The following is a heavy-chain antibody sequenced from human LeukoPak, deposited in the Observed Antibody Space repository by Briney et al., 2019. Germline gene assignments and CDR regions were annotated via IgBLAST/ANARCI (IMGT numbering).Heavy chain of an antibody. V-gene: IGHV3-23*01. CDR2: ISGSGGST. J-gene: IGHJ3*02. Sequence: PGGSLRLSCAASGFAFSSYAMSWVRQAPGKGLEWVSAISGSGGSTYYADSVKGRCTISRNNSKNALYLQMNILRAEDTAVYYCAKALRYFDRLLYDAFDIWGQGTMVTVSS. CDR3: AKALRYFDRLLYDAFDI. CDR1: GFAFSSYA. D-gene: IGHD3-9*01.